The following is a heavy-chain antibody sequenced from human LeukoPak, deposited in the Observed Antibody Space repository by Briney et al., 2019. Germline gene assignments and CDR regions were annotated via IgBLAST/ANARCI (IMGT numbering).Heavy chain of an antibody. CDR2: IYYSGST. Sequence: SETLSLTCTVSGGSISSYYWSWIRQPPGKGLEWIGYIYYSGSTNYNPSLKSRVTISVDTSKNQFSLKLCSVTAADTAVYYCARRRYCSSTSCSPGAFDIWGQGTMVTVSS. CDR3: ARRRYCSSTSCSPGAFDI. V-gene: IGHV4-59*01. CDR1: GGSISSYY. D-gene: IGHD2-2*01. J-gene: IGHJ3*02.